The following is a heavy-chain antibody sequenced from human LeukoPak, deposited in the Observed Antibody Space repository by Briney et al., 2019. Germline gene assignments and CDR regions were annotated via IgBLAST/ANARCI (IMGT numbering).Heavy chain of an antibody. V-gene: IGHV3-7*01. J-gene: IGHJ4*02. CDR2: IKQDGSEK. Sequence: PGGSLRLSCAASGFTFSSYWMSWVRQAPGKGLEWVANIKQDGSEKYYVDSVKGRFTISRDNAKNSLYLQMNSLRAEDTAVYYCARESFSGDSSGYYGYWGQGTLVTVSS. CDR1: GFTFSSYW. CDR3: ARESFSGDSSGYYGY. D-gene: IGHD3-22*01.